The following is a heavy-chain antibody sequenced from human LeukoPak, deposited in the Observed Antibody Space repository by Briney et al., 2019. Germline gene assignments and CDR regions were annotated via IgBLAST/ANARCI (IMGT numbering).Heavy chain of an antibody. D-gene: IGHD5/OR15-5a*01. J-gene: IGHJ6*04. Sequence: GGSLRLSCAASGFTFSSYWMHWVREVLGKGLVWVSRINSDGSSTSYADSVKGRFTISRDNAKNTLYLQMNSLRVEDTAVYYCARALRLGMDVWGKGTTVTVSS. CDR2: INSDGSST. V-gene: IGHV3-74*01. CDR3: ARALRLGMDV. CDR1: GFTFSSYW.